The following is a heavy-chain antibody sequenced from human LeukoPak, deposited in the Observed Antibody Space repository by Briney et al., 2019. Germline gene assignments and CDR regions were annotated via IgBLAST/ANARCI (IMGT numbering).Heavy chain of an antibody. CDR3: ARGFRDGYNLNSSDY. D-gene: IGHD5-24*01. J-gene: IGHJ4*02. V-gene: IGHV4-39*07. CDR2: INHSGST. Sequence: PSETLSLTCTVSGGSISSSSYYWGWIRQPPGKGLEWIGEINHSGSTNYNPSLKSRVTISVDTSKNQFSLKLSSVTAADTAVYYCARGFRDGYNLNSSDYWGQGTLVTVSS. CDR1: GGSISSSSYY.